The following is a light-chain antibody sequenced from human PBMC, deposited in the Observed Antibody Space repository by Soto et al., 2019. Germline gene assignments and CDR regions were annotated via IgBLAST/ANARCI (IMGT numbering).Light chain of an antibody. CDR2: DVS. V-gene: IGLV2-14*01. CDR3: SSYTSSSTRV. CDR1: SSDVGGYNY. Sequence: QSALTQPDSVSGSPGQSITIPCTGTSSDVGGYNYVSCYQQHPGKAPKLMIYDVSNRPSGVSNRFSGSKSGNKAFLTISGLQAEDEADYYCSSYTSSSTRVFGGGTKLT. J-gene: IGLJ2*01.